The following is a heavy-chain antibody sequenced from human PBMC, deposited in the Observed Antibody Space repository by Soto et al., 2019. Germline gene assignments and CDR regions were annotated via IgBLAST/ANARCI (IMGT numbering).Heavy chain of an antibody. Sequence: ASVKVSCKASGYTFTKYAIHWVRQAPGQRLEWMGWSSAGNGNTKYSQAFQGRVTITRDTSASTAYMELSSLRSEDMAVYYCARGGYDYGMDVWGQGTTVTVSS. J-gene: IGHJ6*02. CDR3: ARGGYDYGMDV. CDR1: GYTFTKYA. V-gene: IGHV1-3*02. D-gene: IGHD3-22*01. CDR2: SSAGNGNT.